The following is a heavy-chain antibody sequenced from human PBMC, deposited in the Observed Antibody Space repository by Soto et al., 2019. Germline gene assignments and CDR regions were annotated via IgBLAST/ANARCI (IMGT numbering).Heavy chain of an antibody. D-gene: IGHD1-26*01. CDR1: GGSSSGWY. V-gene: IGHV4-34*01. CDR2: ISSGIT. CDR3: ARGPYSRGVGATNPSH. J-gene: IGHJ4*02. Sequence: SETLSLTCAVYGGSSSGWYWTWIRQSPVKGLEWIGEISSGITNYNPSLKSRVTISADTSKNQFSLKLSSVTAADTAVYYCARGPYSRGVGATNPSHWGQGTPVTVSS.